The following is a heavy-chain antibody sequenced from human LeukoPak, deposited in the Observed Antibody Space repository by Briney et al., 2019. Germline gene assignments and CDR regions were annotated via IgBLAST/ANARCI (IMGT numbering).Heavy chain of an antibody. Sequence: GGSLRLSCAASGFTFSSCAMSWVRQAPGKGLEWVSAISGSGGRPYYADSVKGRFTISRDNSKSTLYLQMNSLRAEDTAVYYCARHPEPGYCSSTSCHESYFDYWGQGTLVTVSS. CDR2: ISGSGGRP. CDR3: ARHPEPGYCSSTSCHESYFDY. D-gene: IGHD2-2*01. J-gene: IGHJ4*02. V-gene: IGHV3-23*01. CDR1: GFTFSSCA.